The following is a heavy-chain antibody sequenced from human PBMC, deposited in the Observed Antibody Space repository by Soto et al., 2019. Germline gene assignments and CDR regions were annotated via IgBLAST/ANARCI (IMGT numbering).Heavy chain of an antibody. CDR1: GFTFSSYW. D-gene: IGHD3-22*01. J-gene: IGHJ5*02. CDR2: VNGDGSST. Sequence: LRLSCAASGFTFSSYWMHWVRQAPGKGLVWVSRVNGDGSSTTYADSVKGRFTISRDNAKNTLFLQMNSLRAEDTAVYYCARGGGTDYYYYDSSAYYSSWGQGTLVTVSS. V-gene: IGHV3-74*01. CDR3: ARGGGTDYYYYDSSAYYSS.